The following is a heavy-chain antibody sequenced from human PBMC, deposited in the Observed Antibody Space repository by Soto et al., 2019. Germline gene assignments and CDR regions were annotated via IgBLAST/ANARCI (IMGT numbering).Heavy chain of an antibody. V-gene: IGHV3-23*01. CDR3: TREASSWGFAFAL. J-gene: IGHJ3*01. D-gene: IGHD3-16*01. CDR2: IFGSGAPT. CDR1: GFTFSHYA. Sequence: EVQLLESGGGLVQPGGSLRLSCAASGFTFSHYAMSWVRQAPGKGLQWVSTIFGSGAPTHYADSVKGRFGISRENSNNMLFLEMNSLKDEDTAVYYCTREASSWGFAFALWGQGKRVDVAS.